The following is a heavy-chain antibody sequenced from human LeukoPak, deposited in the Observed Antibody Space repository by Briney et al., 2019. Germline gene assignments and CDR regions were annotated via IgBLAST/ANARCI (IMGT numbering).Heavy chain of an antibody. CDR3: AKGLQLVGY. CDR1: GFTFSAYD. J-gene: IGHJ4*02. V-gene: IGHV3-23*01. Sequence: GGSLRLSCAASGFTFSAYDMSWVRQAPGKGLEWVSAISVTGGTTYYADSVKGRFTISRDNSKNTLYLQMNSLRAEDTAVYYCAKGLQLVGYWGQGTLVTVSS. CDR2: ISVTGGTT. D-gene: IGHD5-18*01.